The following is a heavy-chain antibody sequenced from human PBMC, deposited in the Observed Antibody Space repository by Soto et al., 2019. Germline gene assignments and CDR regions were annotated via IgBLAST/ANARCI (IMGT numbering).Heavy chain of an antibody. D-gene: IGHD3-10*01. CDR3: ARLWFGESHP. CDR1: GGSISSSSYY. J-gene: IGHJ5*02. V-gene: IGHV4-39*01. CDR2: IYYSGST. Sequence: SETLSLTCTVSGGSISSSSYYWGWIRQPPGKGLEWIGSIYYSGSTYYNPSLKSRVTISVDTSKNQFSLKLSSVTAADTAVYYCARLWFGESHPWGQGTLVTVSS.